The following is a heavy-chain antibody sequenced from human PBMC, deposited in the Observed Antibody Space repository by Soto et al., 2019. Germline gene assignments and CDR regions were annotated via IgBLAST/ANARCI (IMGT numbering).Heavy chain of an antibody. CDR3: ATAQLERTPEETDY. CDR2: IYYRGST. J-gene: IGHJ4*02. D-gene: IGHD1-1*01. V-gene: IGHV4-30-4*01. CDR1: GGSISSGDYY. Sequence: QVQLQESGPGLVKPSQTLSLTCTVSGGSISSGDYYWSGIRQPPGKGLEWIGYIYYRGSTYYNPSLKSRVTISVDTSKNQFALKLSSVTAADTAVYYCATAQLERTPEETDYWGQGTLVPVSS.